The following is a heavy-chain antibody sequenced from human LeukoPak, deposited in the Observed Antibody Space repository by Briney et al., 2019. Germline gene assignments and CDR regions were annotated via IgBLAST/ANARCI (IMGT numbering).Heavy chain of an antibody. V-gene: IGHV4-61*02. J-gene: IGHJ5*02. D-gene: IGHD4-17*01. Sequence: PSQTLSLTCTVSGRSLSSGSYYWRWIRQPAGKGLEWIGRIYTSGSTNYNPSLKSRVTISVDTSKNQFSLKLSSVTAADTAVYYCAGGDMTTVQDWFDPWGQGTLVTVSS. CDR3: AGGDMTTVQDWFDP. CDR2: IYTSGST. CDR1: GRSLSSGSYY.